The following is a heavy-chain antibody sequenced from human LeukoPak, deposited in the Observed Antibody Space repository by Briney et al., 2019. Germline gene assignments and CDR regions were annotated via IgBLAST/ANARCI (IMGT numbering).Heavy chain of an antibody. J-gene: IGHJ4*02. D-gene: IGHD5-12*01. CDR3: ARQYSGYENIDY. V-gene: IGHV3-33*01. Sequence: GRSLRLSCAASGFTFSSYGMHWVRQAPGKGLEWVAVIWYDGSNKYYADSVKGRFTISRDNSKNTLYLQMNSLRAEDTAVYYCARQYSGYENIDYWAREPWSPSPQ. CDR2: IWYDGSNK. CDR1: GFTFSSYG.